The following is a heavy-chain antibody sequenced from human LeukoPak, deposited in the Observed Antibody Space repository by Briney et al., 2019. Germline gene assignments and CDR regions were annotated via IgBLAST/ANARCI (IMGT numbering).Heavy chain of an antibody. CDR2: ITYDGSDK. CDR1: GFTFSSYA. D-gene: IGHD3-10*01. V-gene: IGHV3-30-3*01. J-gene: IGHJ4*02. CDR3: ARVPYGSGTYTDY. Sequence: GGSLRLSCAASGFTFSSYAMTWVRQAPGKGLEWVAVITYDGSDKYYADSVKGRFTISRDNSKNTVYLQMNSLRAEDTAVYYCARVPYGSGTYTDYWGRGTLVTVSS.